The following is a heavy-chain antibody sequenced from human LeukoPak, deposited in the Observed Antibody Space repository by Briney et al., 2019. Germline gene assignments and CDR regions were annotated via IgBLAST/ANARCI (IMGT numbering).Heavy chain of an antibody. CDR2: IVVGSDNT. V-gene: IGHV1-58*01. D-gene: IGHD3-16*01. CDR3: AADGGHPKTHYYYDMDV. Sequence: GASVKVSCKASGFTFTNSAVQWVRQARGQRPEWIGWIVVGSDNTNYAQKFQERVTITRDMSTSTAYMELSSLRSEDTAVYYCAADGGHPKTHYYYDMDVWGQGTTVTVSS. CDR1: GFTFTNSA. J-gene: IGHJ6*02.